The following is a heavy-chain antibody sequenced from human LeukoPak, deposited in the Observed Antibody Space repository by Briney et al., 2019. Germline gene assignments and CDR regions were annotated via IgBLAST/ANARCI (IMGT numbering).Heavy chain of an antibody. Sequence: PGGSLRLSCAASGFTFSSYGMHWVRQAPGKGLEWVAVISYDGSNKYYADSVKGRFTISRDNSKNTLYLQMNSLRAEDTALYYCARRSQLGGFYDYWGQGTLVTVSS. D-gene: IGHD3-16*01. V-gene: IGHV3-30*03. CDR2: ISYDGSNK. CDR3: ARRSQLGGFYDY. CDR1: GFTFSSYG. J-gene: IGHJ4*02.